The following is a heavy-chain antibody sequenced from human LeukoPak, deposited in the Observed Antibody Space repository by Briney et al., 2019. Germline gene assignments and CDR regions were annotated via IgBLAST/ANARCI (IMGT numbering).Heavy chain of an antibody. CDR2: INHSGST. D-gene: IGHD4-23*01. V-gene: IGHV4-34*01. CDR3: ARDGGTNFDY. CDR1: GGSFSGYY. Sequence: SETLSLTCAVYGGSFSGYYWSWIGQPPGKGLEWIGEINHSGSTNYNPSLKSRVTISVDTSKNQFSLKLSSVTAADTAVYYCARDGGTNFDYWGQGSLVTVSS. J-gene: IGHJ4*02.